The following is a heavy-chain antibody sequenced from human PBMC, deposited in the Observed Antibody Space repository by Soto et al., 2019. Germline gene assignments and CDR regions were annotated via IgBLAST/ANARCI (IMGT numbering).Heavy chain of an antibody. CDR3: ARAICSGGRCFLLDL. CDR1: GFIFSGYW. D-gene: IGHD2-15*01. J-gene: IGHJ5*02. CDR2: IKGDGSGI. Sequence: PGGSLRLSCAASGFIFSGYWMHWVRQAPGKGLVWVSRIKGDGSGITYADSVKGRFTISRDNAKKMLNLQMSSLRAEDTAVYYCARAICSGGRCFLLDLWGQGTLVTVSS. V-gene: IGHV3-74*03.